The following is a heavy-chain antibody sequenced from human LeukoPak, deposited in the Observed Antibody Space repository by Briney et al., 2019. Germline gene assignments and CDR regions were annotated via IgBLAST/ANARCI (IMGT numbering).Heavy chain of an antibody. CDR3: ARESLRGYCGSANCPNDH. CDR2: INPSSGST. V-gene: IGHV1-46*01. J-gene: IGHJ4*02. D-gene: IGHD2-2*01. Sequence: ASVKVSCKASGYTFTSYYMHWVRQAPGQGLEWMGIINPSSGSTTYAQKFQGRVTMTRDTSTSTVYMELSSLTYEDKAVYYCARESLRGYCGSANCPNDHWGQGTLVTVSS. CDR1: GYTFTSYY.